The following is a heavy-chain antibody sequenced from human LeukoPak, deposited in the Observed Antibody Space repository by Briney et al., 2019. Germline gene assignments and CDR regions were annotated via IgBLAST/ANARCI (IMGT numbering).Heavy chain of an antibody. D-gene: IGHD2-21*02. V-gene: IGHV3-21*01. CDR1: GFTFSSYS. Sequence: GGSLRLSCAASGFTFSSYSMNWVRQAPGKGLEWVSSISSSSSYIYYADSVKGRFTISRDNSKNTLYLQMNSLRAEDTAVYYCARDRDVVTQYYYYGMDVWGQGTTVTVSS. CDR3: ARDRDVVTQYYYYGMDV. J-gene: IGHJ6*02. CDR2: ISSSSSYI.